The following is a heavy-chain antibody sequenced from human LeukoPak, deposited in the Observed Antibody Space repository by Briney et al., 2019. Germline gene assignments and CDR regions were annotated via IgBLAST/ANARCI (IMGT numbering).Heavy chain of an antibody. CDR2: MFDSENT. V-gene: IGHV4-59*12. D-gene: IGHD3-3*01. Sequence: SETLSLTCTVSGGSISSYYWSWIRQPAGKGLEWIGYMFDSENTKENPSLKSRVTLSADTSKSQFSLRLSSVTAADTAVYYCATITRGSIFRYFDFWGQGLLVPVSS. J-gene: IGHJ4*02. CDR3: ATITRGSIFRYFDF. CDR1: GGSISSYY.